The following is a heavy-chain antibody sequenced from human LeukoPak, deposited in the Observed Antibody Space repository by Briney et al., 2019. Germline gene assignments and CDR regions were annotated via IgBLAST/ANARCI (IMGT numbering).Heavy chain of an antibody. CDR1: GGSVSSYY. CDR3: ASHRDLYCSSTSCYTGGGFDY. V-gene: IGHV4-59*02. D-gene: IGHD2-2*02. J-gene: IGHJ4*02. CDR2: IYYSGST. Sequence: SQTLSLTFTVSGGSVSSYYWSWIRQPPGKGLEWIGYIYYSGSTNYNPSLKSRVTISVDTSKNQFSLKLSSVTAADTAVYYCASHRDLYCSSTSCYTGGGFDYWGQGTLVTVSS.